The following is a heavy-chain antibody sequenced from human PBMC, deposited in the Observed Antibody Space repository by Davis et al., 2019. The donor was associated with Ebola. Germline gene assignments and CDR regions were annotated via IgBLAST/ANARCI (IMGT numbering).Heavy chain of an antibody. CDR3: AREIFTTSGRTSHYYDYMDV. Sequence: PGGSLRLSCTVSGGSIGNYYWSWIRQPAGKGLEWIGHIYTTGSANYNPSLKSQITMSVDTSKNQFSLRLNSVTAADTAVYYCAREIFTTSGRTSHYYDYMDVWGKGTTVTVSS. CDR1: GGSIGNYY. V-gene: IGHV4-4*07. D-gene: IGHD1-1*01. J-gene: IGHJ6*03. CDR2: IYTTGSA.